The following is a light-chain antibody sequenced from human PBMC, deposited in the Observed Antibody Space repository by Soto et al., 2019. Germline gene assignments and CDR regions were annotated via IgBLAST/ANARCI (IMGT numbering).Light chain of an antibody. CDR3: QHYGSSPWT. J-gene: IGKJ1*01. CDR1: QTVSGRY. Sequence: EIVLTQSEGTLSLSPGERATLSCRASQTVSGRYLAWFQQKPGQTPRLLIYDASTRAAGVPDRFSGSGSGTDFSLTINRLEPEDFAVYYCQHYGSSPWTFGQGTKVEIK. V-gene: IGKV3-20*01. CDR2: DAS.